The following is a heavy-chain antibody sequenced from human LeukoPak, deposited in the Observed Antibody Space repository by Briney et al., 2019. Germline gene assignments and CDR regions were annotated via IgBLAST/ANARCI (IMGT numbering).Heavy chain of an antibody. CDR1: GGSISSGDYY. J-gene: IGHJ6*04. CDR3: ARGAGYSGYDWYYYYGMDV. Sequence: SQTLSLTCTVSGGSISSGDYYWSWIRQPPGKGLEWIGYINYSGSTYYNPSLKSRVTISVDTSKNQFSLKLSSVTAADTVVYYCARGAGYSGYDWYYYYGMDVWGKGTTVTVSS. D-gene: IGHD5-12*01. CDR2: INYSGST. V-gene: IGHV4-30-4*01.